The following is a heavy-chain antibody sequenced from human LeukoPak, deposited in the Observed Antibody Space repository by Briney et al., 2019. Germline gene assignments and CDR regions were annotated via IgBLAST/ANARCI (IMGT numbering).Heavy chain of an antibody. Sequence: PGGSLGLSCAASGFTFDDYGMNWVRHAPGKGLEWVSSINWNGGSTGCADSVKGRFTISRDNAKNSLYLQMNSLRAEDTALYYCARGINWVDYWGQGTLSPSPQ. CDR3: ARGINWVDY. CDR2: INWNGGST. D-gene: IGHD7-27*01. V-gene: IGHV3-20*04. J-gene: IGHJ4*02. CDR1: GFTFDDYG.